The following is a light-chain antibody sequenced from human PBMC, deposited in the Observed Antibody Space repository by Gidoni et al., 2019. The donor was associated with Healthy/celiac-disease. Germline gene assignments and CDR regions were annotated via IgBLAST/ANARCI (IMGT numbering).Light chain of an antibody. J-gene: IGKJ2*01. V-gene: IGKV3-20*01. Sequence: EIVFPHSPGTLSLSPGERATLSCRASQSVSSSYLAWYQQKPGQAPRLLIYGASSRATGIPDRFSGSGSGTDFTLTISRLEPEDFAVYYCQQYGSSPYTFGQGTKLEIK. CDR3: QQYGSSPYT. CDR2: GAS. CDR1: QSVSSSY.